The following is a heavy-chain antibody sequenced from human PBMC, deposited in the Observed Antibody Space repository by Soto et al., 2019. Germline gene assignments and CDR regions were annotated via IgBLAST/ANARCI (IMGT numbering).Heavy chain of an antibody. CDR3: ARDHTRSDCSGGSCYYYYYMDV. D-gene: IGHD2-15*01. V-gene: IGHV1-18*01. J-gene: IGHJ6*03. CDR2: ISAYNGNT. CDR1: GYTFTSYG. Sequence: ASVKVSCKASGYTFTSYGISWVRQAPGQGLEWMGWISAYNGNTNYAQKLQGRVTMTTDTSTSTAYMELRSLRSDDTAVYYCARDHTRSDCSGGSCYYYYYMDVWGKGTTVTVSS.